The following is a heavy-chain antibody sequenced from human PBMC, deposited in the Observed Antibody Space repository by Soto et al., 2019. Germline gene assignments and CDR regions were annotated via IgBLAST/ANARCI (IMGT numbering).Heavy chain of an antibody. Sequence: GGSLRLSCAASGFTFSSYAMSWVRQAPGKGLEWVSAISGSGGSTYYADSVKGRFTISRDNSKNTLYLQMNSLRAEDTAVHYCAKDRPPYYDFWSGLGYYFDYWGQGTLVTVSS. CDR3: AKDRPPYYDFWSGLGYYFDY. V-gene: IGHV3-23*01. D-gene: IGHD3-3*01. J-gene: IGHJ4*02. CDR2: ISGSGGST. CDR1: GFTFSSYA.